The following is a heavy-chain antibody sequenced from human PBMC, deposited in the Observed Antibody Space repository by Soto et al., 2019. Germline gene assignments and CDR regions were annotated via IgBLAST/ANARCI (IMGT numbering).Heavy chain of an antibody. CDR1: GGSISSSSYY. V-gene: IGHV4-39*01. D-gene: IGHD6-25*01. J-gene: IGHJ4*02. Sequence: SETLSLTCTVSGGSISSSSYYWGWIRQAPGKGLEWVGSIYNGGGNTYYSPSLKSRVTISVDTSNNQFFLRLNSVTATDTAVYFCAGGSSSAWIDFWGQGTLVTVSS. CDR3: AGGSSSAWIDF. CDR2: IYNGGGNT.